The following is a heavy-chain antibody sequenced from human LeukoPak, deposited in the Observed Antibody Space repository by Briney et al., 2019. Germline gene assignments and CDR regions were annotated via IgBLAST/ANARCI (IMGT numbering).Heavy chain of an antibody. V-gene: IGHV1-18*01. CDR2: ISAYNGNT. CDR3: ARDYRPGYSYGSTGAADY. J-gene: IGHJ4*02. Sequence: VASVKVSCKASGYTFTSYGISWVPQAPGQGLEWMGWISAYNGNTNYAQKLQGRVTMTTDTSTSTAYMELRSLRSDDTAVYYCARDYRPGYSYGSTGAADYWGQGTLVTVSS. CDR1: GYTFTSYG. D-gene: IGHD5-18*01.